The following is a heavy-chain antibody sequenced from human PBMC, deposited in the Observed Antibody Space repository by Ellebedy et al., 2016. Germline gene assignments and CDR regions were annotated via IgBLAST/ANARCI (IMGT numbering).Heavy chain of an antibody. CDR2: IHETGST. CDR3: ARELDVYGDTLSGYYGRAFEI. V-gene: IGHV4-59*01. J-gene: IGHJ3*02. CDR1: GGSISGYY. Sequence: SETLSLXXSVSGGSISGYYWHWIRQPPGKGLEWIGHIHETGSTKYTPSLKGRVTMSVDTSKNHFSLNLSSVTAADTAVYYCARELDVYGDTLSGYYGRAFEIWGQGTMVTVSS. D-gene: IGHD3-9*01.